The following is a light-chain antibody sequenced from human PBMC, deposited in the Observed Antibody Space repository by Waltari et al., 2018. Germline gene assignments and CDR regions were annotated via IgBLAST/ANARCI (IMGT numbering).Light chain of an antibody. CDR1: SSNIGSTYD. Sequence: QSVLTQPPSVSGAPGQTVTIPCTGSSSNIGSTYDVPWSQQLPGTAPKLLIYGNSNRPSGVPDRFSGSKSGTSASLAITGLQAEDEADYYCQSYDRSLNGHVVFGGGTKVTVL. CDR3: QSYDRSLNGHVV. CDR2: GNS. V-gene: IGLV1-40*01. J-gene: IGLJ2*01.